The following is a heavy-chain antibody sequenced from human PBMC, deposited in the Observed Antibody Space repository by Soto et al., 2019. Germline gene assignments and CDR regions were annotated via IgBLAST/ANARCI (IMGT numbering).Heavy chain of an antibody. D-gene: IGHD3-3*01. V-gene: IGHV3-33*08. CDR1: GFTFSSYG. Sequence: PGGSLRLSCAASGFTFSSYGMHWVRQALGKGLEWVAVIWYDGSNKYYADSVKGRFTISRDNSKNTLYLQMNSLRAEDTAVYYCARESYYDFWSGPAYYFDYWGQGTLVTVSS. CDR3: ARESYYDFWSGPAYYFDY. CDR2: IWYDGSNK. J-gene: IGHJ4*02.